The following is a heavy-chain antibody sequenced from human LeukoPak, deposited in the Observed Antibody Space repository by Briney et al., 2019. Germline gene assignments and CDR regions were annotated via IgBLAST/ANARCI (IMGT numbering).Heavy chain of an antibody. Sequence: SETLSLTCTVSGGPISNYFWNWIRQPPGKGLEWIGYIYFTGSTDYNPSLKSRVTISVDTSKNQFSLWVNSVSAADTAVYYCARVATVPPSYYYYMDVWGKGTTVTVSS. CDR1: GGPISNYF. D-gene: IGHD4-11*01. J-gene: IGHJ6*03. V-gene: IGHV4-59*01. CDR2: IYFTGST. CDR3: ARVATVPPSYYYYMDV.